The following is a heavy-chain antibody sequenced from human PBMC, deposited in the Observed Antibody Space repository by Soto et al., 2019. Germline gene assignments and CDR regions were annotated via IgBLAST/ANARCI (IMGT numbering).Heavy chain of an antibody. CDR2: INHSGST. CDR1: GGSFSGYY. Sequence: QVQLQRWGAGLLKPSETLSLTCAVYGGSFSGYYWSWIRQPPGKGLEWIGEINHSGSTNYNPSLKSRVTISVDTSKNQFSLKLSSVTAADTAVYYCARGRGIAVARRWFDPWGQGTLVTVSS. D-gene: IGHD6-19*01. V-gene: IGHV4-34*01. CDR3: ARGRGIAVARRWFDP. J-gene: IGHJ5*02.